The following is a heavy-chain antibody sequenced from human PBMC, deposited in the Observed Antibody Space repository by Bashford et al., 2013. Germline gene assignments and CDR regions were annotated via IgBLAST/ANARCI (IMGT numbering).Heavy chain of an antibody. D-gene: IGHD3-22*01. V-gene: IGHV3-15*01. Sequence: GSLRLSCAGSGFTFSNAWMSWVRQAPGKGLEWVGRMKSKIDGGTTDYAAPVRGRFTISRDDSKDTLYLQMNSLKIEDTAVYYCSTDLYYFDSNGNPHWGQGTLVTVSS. CDR3: STDLYYFDSNGNPH. J-gene: IGHJ4*02. CDR1: GFTFSNAW. CDR2: MKSKIDGGTT.